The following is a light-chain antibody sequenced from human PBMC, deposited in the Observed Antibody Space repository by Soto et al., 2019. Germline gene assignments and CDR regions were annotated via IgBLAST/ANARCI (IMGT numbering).Light chain of an antibody. V-gene: IGKV1-5*03. J-gene: IGKJ4*01. CDR1: QNINRW. Sequence: DIQMTQSPSTLSASVGDTVTITCRARQNINRWLAWYQQKPGKAPKLLIHKASTLESGVPSRFSGSASGTEFTLIISSLQPDDFACYLCLQYNVYPLTFGGGTKVEIK. CDR3: LQYNVYPLT. CDR2: KAS.